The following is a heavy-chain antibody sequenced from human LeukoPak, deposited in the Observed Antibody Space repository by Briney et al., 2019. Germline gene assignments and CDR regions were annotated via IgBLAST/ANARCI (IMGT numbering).Heavy chain of an antibody. D-gene: IGHD1-20*01. V-gene: IGHV4-34*01. CDR2: IYHSGST. CDR1: GGSFSGYY. J-gene: IGHJ4*02. CDR3: ARTITGTWDY. Sequence: PSETLSLTCAVYGGSFSGYYWSWLRQPPGKGLEWIGSIYHSGSTYYNPSLKSRVTISVDTSKNQFSLKLSSVTAADTAVYYCARTITGTWDYWGQGTLVTVSS.